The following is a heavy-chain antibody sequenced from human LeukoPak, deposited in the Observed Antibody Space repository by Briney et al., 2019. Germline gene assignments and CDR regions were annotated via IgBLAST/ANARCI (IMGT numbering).Heavy chain of an antibody. CDR2: IYYSGST. V-gene: IGHV4-31*03. CDR3: PRSYHYYDSRGYQDPNWFDP. CDR1: GGSINSGGYY. D-gene: IGHD3-22*01. Sequence: SETLSLTCTVSGGSINSGGYYWSWIRQHPGKGLEWIGYIYYSGSTYYNPSLKSRVTISIDTSKNQFSLKLSSVTAADTAVYYCPRSYHYYDSRGYQDPNWFDPWGQGTLVTVSS. J-gene: IGHJ5*02.